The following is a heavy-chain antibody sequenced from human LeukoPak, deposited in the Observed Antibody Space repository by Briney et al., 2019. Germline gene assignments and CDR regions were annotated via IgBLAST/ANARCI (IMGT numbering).Heavy chain of an antibody. CDR1: GFTFSSYG. J-gene: IGHJ4*02. Sequence: PGGSLRLSCAASGFTFSSYGMSWVRQAPGKGLEWVSTISGSGGSTHYADSVKGRFTISRDYSKNTLYLQMNSLTAEDTAIYYCAKATGNLGNWGQGTLVTVSS. V-gene: IGHV3-23*01. CDR3: AKATGNLGN. CDR2: ISGSGGST. D-gene: IGHD1-1*01.